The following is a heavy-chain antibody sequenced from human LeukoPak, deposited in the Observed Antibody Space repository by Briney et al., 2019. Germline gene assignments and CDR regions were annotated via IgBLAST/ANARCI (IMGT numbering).Heavy chain of an antibody. Sequence: GGSLRLSCAASGFTFNNYAIYWVRQAPGKGLEWVSEISSIGVSTFYADSVKGRFTISRDNSKNTLYLQMNSLRVEDTALYYCAKEIGTSTGTTVDSWGRGTLVIVSS. CDR3: AKEIGTSTGTTVDS. CDR2: ISSIGVST. J-gene: IGHJ4*02. V-gene: IGHV3-23*01. D-gene: IGHD4-17*01. CDR1: GFTFNNYA.